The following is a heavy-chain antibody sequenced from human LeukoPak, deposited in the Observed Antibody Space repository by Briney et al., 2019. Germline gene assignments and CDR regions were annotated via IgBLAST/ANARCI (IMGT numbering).Heavy chain of an antibody. J-gene: IGHJ4*02. CDR2: IYHSGST. V-gene: IGHV4-38-2*01. CDR3: ARHQAFIVVVPAAPFDY. D-gene: IGHD2-2*01. CDR1: GYSISSGYY. Sequence: ASETLSLTCAVSGYSISSGYYWGWIRQPPGKGLEWIGSIYHSGSTYYNPSLKSRVTISVDTSKNQFSLKLSSATAADTAVYYCARHQAFIVVVPAAPFDYWGQGTLVTVSS.